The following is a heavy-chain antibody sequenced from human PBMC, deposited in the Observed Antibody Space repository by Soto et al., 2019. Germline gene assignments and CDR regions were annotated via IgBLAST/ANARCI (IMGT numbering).Heavy chain of an antibody. V-gene: IGHV3-23*01. J-gene: IGHJ4*02. CDR3: AKGPGYCSGGSCYPQSYYFDY. Sequence: GGSLRLSCAASGFTFSSYAMSWVRQAPGKGLEWVSAISGSGGSTYYADSVKGQFTISRDNSKNTLYLQMNSLRAEDTAVYYCAKGPGYCSGGSCYPQSYYFDYWGQGTLVTVSS. D-gene: IGHD2-15*01. CDR2: ISGSGGST. CDR1: GFTFSSYA.